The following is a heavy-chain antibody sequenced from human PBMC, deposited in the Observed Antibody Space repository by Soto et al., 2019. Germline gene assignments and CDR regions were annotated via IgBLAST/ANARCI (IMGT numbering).Heavy chain of an antibody. Sequence: PGGSLRLSCAASGFTFSSYWMSWVRQAPGKGLEWVANIKQDGSEKYYVDSVKGRFTISRDNAKNSLYLQMNSLRAEDTAVYYCARDSLQTYDILTGYWPGWYYYGMDVWGQGTTVTVSS. V-gene: IGHV3-7*01. CDR3: ARDSLQTYDILTGYWPGWYYYGMDV. D-gene: IGHD3-9*01. J-gene: IGHJ6*02. CDR2: IKQDGSEK. CDR1: GFTFSSYW.